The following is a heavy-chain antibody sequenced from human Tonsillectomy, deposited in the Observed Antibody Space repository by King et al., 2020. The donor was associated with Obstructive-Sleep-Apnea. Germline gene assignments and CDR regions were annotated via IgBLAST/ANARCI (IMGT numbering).Heavy chain of an antibody. D-gene: IGHD4-23*01. CDR2: ISWNSGSI. CDR1: GFTFDDYA. V-gene: IGHV3-9*01. J-gene: IGHJ3*02. CDR3: AKDFYGGNPGAPFDI. Sequence: VQLVESGGGLVQPGRSLRLSCAASGFTFDDYAMHWVRQAPGKGLEWVSGISWNSGSIGYADSVKGRFTISRDNAKNSLYLQMNSLRAEDTALYYCAKDFYGGNPGAPFDIWGQGTMVTVSS.